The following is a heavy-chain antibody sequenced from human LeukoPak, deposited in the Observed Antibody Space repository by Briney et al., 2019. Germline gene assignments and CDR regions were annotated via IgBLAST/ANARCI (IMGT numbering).Heavy chain of an antibody. CDR1: GGSISSGSYY. J-gene: IGHJ6*03. Sequence: SETLSLTCTVSGGSISSGSYYWSWIRQPAGKGLEWIGRIYTSGSTNYNPSLKSRVTISVDTSKNQFSLKLSSATAADTAVYYCARDRVGYDYYLDYYYYYMDVWGKGTTVTVSS. D-gene: IGHD5-12*01. CDR3: ARDRVGYDYYLDYYYYYMDV. CDR2: IYTSGST. V-gene: IGHV4-61*02.